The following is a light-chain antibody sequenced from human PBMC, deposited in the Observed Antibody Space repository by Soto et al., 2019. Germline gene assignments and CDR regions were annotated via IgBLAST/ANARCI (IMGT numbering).Light chain of an antibody. CDR2: AAS. J-gene: IGKJ2*01. CDR1: QGISIS. CDR3: QQYGASPPYT. Sequence: DIQLTQSPSFLSASVGDRVTITCRASQGISISLGWYQQRPGKAPDLLIYAASRRATGIPDKFSGSGSGTDFTLTISRLAPEDSAVYYCQQYGASPPYTFGQGTKVEI. V-gene: IGKV1-NL1*01.